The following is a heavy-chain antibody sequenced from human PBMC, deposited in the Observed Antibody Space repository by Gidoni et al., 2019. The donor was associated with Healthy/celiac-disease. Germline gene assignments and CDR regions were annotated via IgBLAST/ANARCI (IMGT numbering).Heavy chain of an antibody. J-gene: IGHJ4*02. CDR2: IVVGSGNT. D-gene: IGHD3-22*01. CDR1: EFPFTSSA. Sequence: QMQLVKSGPEVTKPGTSVTVYCKASEFPFTSSAMQWVRQARGQRIEWIGWIVVGSGNTNYAQKFQERDTITRDMSTSTAYMELSSLRSEDTAVYYCAAEYDSSGYSGYWGQGTLVTVSS. V-gene: IGHV1-58*02. CDR3: AAEYDSSGYSGY.